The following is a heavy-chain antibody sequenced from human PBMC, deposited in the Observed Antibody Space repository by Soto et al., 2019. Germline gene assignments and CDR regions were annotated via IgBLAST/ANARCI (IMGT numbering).Heavy chain of an antibody. CDR2: ISGSGGST. Sequence: GGSLRLSCAASGFTFSSYAVSWVRQAPGKGLEWVSSISGSGGSTYYAGSVKGRFTISRDNSKNTLSLQMDSLRAGDTAVYYCAKGISGTTRTKLDYWGQGTPVTV. CDR3: AKGISGTTRTKLDY. D-gene: IGHD1-7*01. J-gene: IGHJ4*02. CDR1: GFTFSSYA. V-gene: IGHV3-23*01.